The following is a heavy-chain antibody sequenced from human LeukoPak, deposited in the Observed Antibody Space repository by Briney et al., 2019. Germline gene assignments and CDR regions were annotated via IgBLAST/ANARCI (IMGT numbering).Heavy chain of an antibody. J-gene: IGHJ4*02. CDR3: ARVGWLVTRYFDY. Sequence: SETLSLTCTVSGGSISSSSYYWGWIRQPSGKGLEWIGSIYYSGSTYYNPSLKSRVTISVDTSKNQFSLKLSSVTAADTAVYYCARVGWLVTRYFDYWGQGTLVTVSS. CDR1: GGSISSSSYY. D-gene: IGHD6-19*01. V-gene: IGHV4-39*07. CDR2: IYYSGST.